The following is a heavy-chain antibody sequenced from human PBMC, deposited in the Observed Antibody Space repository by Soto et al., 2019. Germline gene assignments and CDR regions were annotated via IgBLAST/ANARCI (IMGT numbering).Heavy chain of an antibody. CDR3: ARGGDGDNGGAAY. CDR2: IITKLGSA. V-gene: IGHV1-69*01. Sequence: QVQLVQSGAEVKEPGSSVKVSCKASGGCNLRDYRTTWVRRAPGQGLEWMGGIITKLGSANYAQNFQGRVKETPDECTNSDYLELRRLRSDATAVYYCARGGDGDNGGAAYWGQGTPVTASS. CDR1: GGCNLRDYR. D-gene: IGHD2-21*01. J-gene: IGHJ4*02.